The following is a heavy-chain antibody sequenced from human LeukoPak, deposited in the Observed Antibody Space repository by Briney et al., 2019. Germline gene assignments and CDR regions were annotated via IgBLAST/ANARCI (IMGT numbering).Heavy chain of an antibody. V-gene: IGHV3-23*01. Sequence: GGSLRLSCAASGFSLTTYAMGWVRQAPGKGLEWVSVISDRGDNTYYGDSVKGRFTISRDSSKNTLYLQMNSLRAEDTAVYYCANGWFGEYYFDYWGQGTLVTVSS. J-gene: IGHJ4*02. CDR1: GFSLTTYA. D-gene: IGHD3-10*01. CDR2: ISDRGDNT. CDR3: ANGWFGEYYFDY.